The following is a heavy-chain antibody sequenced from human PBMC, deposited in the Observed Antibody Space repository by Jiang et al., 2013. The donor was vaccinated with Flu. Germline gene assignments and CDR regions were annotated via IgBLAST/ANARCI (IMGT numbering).Heavy chain of an antibody. V-gene: IGHV4-39*07. CDR2: IFYSGTT. CDR1: DASIFSGTYY. CDR3: ATFTSGTSFDAFAT. D-gene: IGHD3-16*01. J-gene: IGHJ3*02. Sequence: GSGLVKPSETLPLTCTVSDASIFSGTYYWGWIRQPPGRGLEWIGSIFYSGTTYYNPSLKSRVIISLEKSRNRFSLRLSSVTAADTAVYYCATFTSGTSFDAFATWGQGTMVTVSS.